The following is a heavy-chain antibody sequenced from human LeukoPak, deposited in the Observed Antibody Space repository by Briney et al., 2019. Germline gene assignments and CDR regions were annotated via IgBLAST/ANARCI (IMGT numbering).Heavy chain of an antibody. CDR1: GYTLTELS. CDR2: FDPEDGET. V-gene: IGHV1-24*01. Sequence: WASVKVSCKVSGYTLTELSMHWVRQAPGKGLEWMGGFDPEDGETIYAQKFQGRVTMTEDTSTDTAYMELSSLRSEDTAVYYCATNRPDTYYDFWSGYFHFDYWGQGTLVTVSS. J-gene: IGHJ4*02. D-gene: IGHD3-3*01. CDR3: ATNRPDTYYDFWSGYFHFDY.